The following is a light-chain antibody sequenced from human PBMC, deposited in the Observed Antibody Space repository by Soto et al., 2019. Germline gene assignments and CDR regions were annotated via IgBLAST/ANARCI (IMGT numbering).Light chain of an antibody. CDR1: QSGSGS. Sequence: PGERATLSCRTSQSGSGSLAWYQQEPGQAPRLLIYDTSNRATGIPARFSGSGSGTAYALTISSREPEDFAVYYCQQRSDGPETFVQGPRLEIK. J-gene: IGKJ2*01. CDR2: DTS. V-gene: IGKV3-11*01. CDR3: QQRSDGPET.